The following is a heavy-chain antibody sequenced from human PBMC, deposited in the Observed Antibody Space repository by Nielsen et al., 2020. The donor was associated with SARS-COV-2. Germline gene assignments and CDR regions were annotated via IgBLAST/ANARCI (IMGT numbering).Heavy chain of an antibody. Sequence: WIRQPPGKGLEWIGSIYYSGSTYYNPSLKSRLTISLATSKNQFSLKLSSVTAADTAVYYCARGETSRSLFGYFMDVWGKGTTVTVSS. CDR3: ARGETSRSLFGYFMDV. CDR2: IYYSGST. J-gene: IGHJ6*03. V-gene: IGHV4-39*07. D-gene: IGHD3-10*01.